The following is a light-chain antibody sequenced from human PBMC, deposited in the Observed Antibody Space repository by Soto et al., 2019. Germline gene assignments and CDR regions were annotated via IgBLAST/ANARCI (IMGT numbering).Light chain of an antibody. CDR2: RAS. Sequence: DIVMIQSPDSLAVSLGERATINCKSSQSVLTNSNNENYLAWYQQKPGQPPKLLIYRASTRESGVPDRFSGSGSGTDFTLTISSLQAEDVAVYYCQQYYSVPFTFGGGTKVE. J-gene: IGKJ4*01. CDR1: QSVLTNSNNENY. V-gene: IGKV4-1*01. CDR3: QQYYSVPFT.